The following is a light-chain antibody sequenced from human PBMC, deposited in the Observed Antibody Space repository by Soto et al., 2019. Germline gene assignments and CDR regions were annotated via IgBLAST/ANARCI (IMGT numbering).Light chain of an antibody. J-gene: IGKJ3*01. V-gene: IGKV1-39*01. Sequence: IQMTQFPSSLSASVGDRVTITCRAGQTVIRYLNRYQQKPGRAPNLLIYAVSNLQSGVPSRFSGSGSGTEFTLTISDLQPEDFATYYCQQSYSTLFTFGPGTKVDNK. CDR1: QTVIRY. CDR2: AVS. CDR3: QQSYSTLFT.